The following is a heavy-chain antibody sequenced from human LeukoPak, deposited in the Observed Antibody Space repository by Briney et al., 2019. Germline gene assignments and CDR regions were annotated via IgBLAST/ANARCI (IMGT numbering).Heavy chain of an antibody. CDR2: IKQDGTEK. CDR1: GFTFRSYW. V-gene: IGHV3-7*01. CDR3: AGGSGYLITS. D-gene: IGHD3-9*01. J-gene: IGHJ5*02. Sequence: GGSLRLSCAGSGFTFRSYWMNWVRQAPGKGPEWLAIIKQDGTEKHYKGSVEGRFTISRDNVKNSLHLQMNSLRAEDTAVYYCAGGSGYLITSWGQGTLVTVSS.